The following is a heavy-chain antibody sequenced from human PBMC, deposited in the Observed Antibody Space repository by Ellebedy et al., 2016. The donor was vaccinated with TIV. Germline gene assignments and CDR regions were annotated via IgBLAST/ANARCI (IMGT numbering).Heavy chain of an antibody. Sequence: GESLKISCAASGFSFRSYWMSWVRQAPGKGLEWVANIYQDGSDQYYADSVKGRFTISRDNANKSLFLHMNSLRVDDTAVYYCARRGSYGDYAVQVNSWFDTWGQGTLVSVSS. J-gene: IGHJ5*02. CDR2: IYQDGSDQ. D-gene: IGHD4-17*01. CDR1: GFSFRSYW. CDR3: ARRGSYGDYAVQVNSWFDT. V-gene: IGHV3-7*01.